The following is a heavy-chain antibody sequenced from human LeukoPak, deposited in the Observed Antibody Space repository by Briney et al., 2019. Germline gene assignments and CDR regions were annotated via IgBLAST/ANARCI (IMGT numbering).Heavy chain of an antibody. D-gene: IGHD3-22*01. J-gene: IGHJ4*02. CDR1: GFTVSSNY. Sequence: GGSLRLSCAASGFTVSSNYMSWVRQAPGKGLGWVSVIYSGGSTYYADSVKGRFTISRDNSKNTLYLQMNSLRAEDTAVYYCARDRVIGSGYYYFDYWGQGTLVTVSS. CDR2: IYSGGST. CDR3: ARDRVIGSGYYYFDY. V-gene: IGHV3-53*01.